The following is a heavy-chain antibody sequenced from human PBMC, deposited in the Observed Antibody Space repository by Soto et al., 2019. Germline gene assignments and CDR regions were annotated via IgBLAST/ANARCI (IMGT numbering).Heavy chain of an antibody. V-gene: IGHV3-15*01. CDR2: IKSKTDGGTT. J-gene: IGHJ6*03. CDR3: TTEHSGYDYYYFYYYMDV. D-gene: IGHD5-12*01. Sequence: EVQLVESGGGLVQPEGSLRLSCAASEFTFSNAWMSWVRQAPGKGLEWVGRIKSKTDGGTTDYAAPVKGRFTISRDDSKNTLYLQMNSLKTEDTAVYYCTTEHSGYDYYYFYYYMDVWGKGTTVTVSS. CDR1: EFTFSNAW.